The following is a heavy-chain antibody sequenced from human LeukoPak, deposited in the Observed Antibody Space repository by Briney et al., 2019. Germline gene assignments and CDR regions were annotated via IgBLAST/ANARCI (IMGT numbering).Heavy chain of an antibody. CDR2: IRYDGSNK. CDR1: GFTFSSYG. J-gene: IGHJ4*02. D-gene: IGHD5-12*01. Sequence: HTGGSLRLSCAASGFTFSSYGMHWVRQAPGKGLEWVAFIRYDGSNKCYADSVKGRFTISRDNSKNTLYLQMNSLRAEDTAVYYCAKDRGYSGSGPDYWGQGTLVTVSS. CDR3: AKDRGYSGSGPDY. V-gene: IGHV3-30*02.